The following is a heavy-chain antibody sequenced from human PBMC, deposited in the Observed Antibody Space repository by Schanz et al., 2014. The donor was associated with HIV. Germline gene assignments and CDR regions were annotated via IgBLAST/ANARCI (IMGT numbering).Heavy chain of an antibody. CDR3: AREASLEWLYGVDV. Sequence: LLESGGGLVQPGGSLRLSCAASGFTFSTSWMHWVRQAPGKGLVWVSRISSDGSSTSYADSVKGRFTISRDNAKNTLYLQTNSLRGEDTAVYYCAREASLEWLYGVDVWGQGTTVTVSS. CDR2: ISSDGSST. D-gene: IGHD3-3*01. CDR1: GFTFSTSW. J-gene: IGHJ6*02. V-gene: IGHV3-74*01.